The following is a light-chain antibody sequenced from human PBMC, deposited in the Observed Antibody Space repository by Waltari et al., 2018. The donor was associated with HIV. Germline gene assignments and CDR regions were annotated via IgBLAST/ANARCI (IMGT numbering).Light chain of an antibody. CDR3: NSRDSSSNRVV. Sequence: SSELTQDPAVSVALGPTVRITCQGDSLRSYYASWYQQKPGQAPELVIYGKDNRPSGTPDRFSGSSSGNTASLTITGAQAEDEADYYCNSRDSSSNRVVFGGGTKLTVL. J-gene: IGLJ2*01. V-gene: IGLV3-19*01. CDR1: SLRSYY. CDR2: GKD.